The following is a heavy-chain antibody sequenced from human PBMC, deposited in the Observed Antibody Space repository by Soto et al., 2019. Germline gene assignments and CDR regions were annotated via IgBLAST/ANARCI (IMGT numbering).Heavy chain of an antibody. Sequence: GASVKVSCKASGGTFSSHVFTWVRQAPGRGLEWMGGIIPMFGTANHAQKFQGRVTLIADECTNTAYLELSSLRSEDTAVYYCARGSRDCSGGTCFPLPTAEYFRHWGQGTLVTVSS. V-gene: IGHV1-69*13. D-gene: IGHD2-15*01. CDR1: GGTFSSHV. CDR3: ARGSRDCSGGTCFPLPTAEYFRH. J-gene: IGHJ1*01. CDR2: IIPMFGTA.